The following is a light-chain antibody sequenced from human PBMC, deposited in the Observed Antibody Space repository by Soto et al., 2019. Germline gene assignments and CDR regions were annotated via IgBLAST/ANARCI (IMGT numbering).Light chain of an antibody. CDR2: GAS. Sequence: EIVMTQSPETLPVSPGERATLSGRPSQSIRDTLAWYQQKPGQAPRLLXHGASTRATGFPARFSGSGSGTDLTLTISSLQSEDDAVYYCQQYNNWPPYTFGQGTKVDIK. CDR1: QSIRDT. CDR3: QQYNNWPPYT. J-gene: IGKJ2*01. V-gene: IGKV3-15*01.